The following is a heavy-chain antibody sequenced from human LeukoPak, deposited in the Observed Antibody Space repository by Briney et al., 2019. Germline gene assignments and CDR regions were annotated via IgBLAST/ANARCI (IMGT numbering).Heavy chain of an antibody. J-gene: IGHJ4*02. CDR3: ARSKDILTGYCFDY. CDR1: GGSIGSYY. CDR2: IYDSGST. V-gene: IGHV4-59*01. Sequence: PSETLSLTCTVSGGSIGSYYWSWIRQPPGKGLEWVGYIYDSGSTSYNPSLKSRVTISVDTSKNQFSLKVTSVTAADTAVYYCARSKDILTGYCFDYWGQGTLVTVSS. D-gene: IGHD3-9*01.